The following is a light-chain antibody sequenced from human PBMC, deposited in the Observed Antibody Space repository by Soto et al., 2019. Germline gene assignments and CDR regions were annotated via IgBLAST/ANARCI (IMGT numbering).Light chain of an antibody. Sequence: EIVLTQSPATLSLSPGERATLSCRASQSVSSYLAWYQQKPGQAPRLLIYDASNRATGIPARFSGSGSGTDFTLTISSLEPEDFAVYYYQQHSNWPPSFTFGPGTKVDIK. J-gene: IGKJ3*01. CDR3: QQHSNWPPSFT. CDR1: QSVSSY. V-gene: IGKV3-11*01. CDR2: DAS.